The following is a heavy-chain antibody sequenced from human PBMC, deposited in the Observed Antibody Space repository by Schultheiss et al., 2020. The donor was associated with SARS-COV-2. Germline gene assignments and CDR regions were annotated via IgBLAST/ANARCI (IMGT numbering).Heavy chain of an antibody. D-gene: IGHD6-13*01. CDR1: GGSISSGGYY. J-gene: IGHJ4*02. CDR2: IYYSGST. V-gene: IGHV4-31*03. Sequence: SETLSLTCTVSGGSISSGGYYWSWIRQHPGKGLEWIGYIYYSGSTYYNPSLKSRVTISVDTSKNQFSLKLSSVTAADTAVYYCARNRGLFAQQLVLDFDYWGQGTLVTVSS. CDR3: ARNRGLFAQQLVLDFDY.